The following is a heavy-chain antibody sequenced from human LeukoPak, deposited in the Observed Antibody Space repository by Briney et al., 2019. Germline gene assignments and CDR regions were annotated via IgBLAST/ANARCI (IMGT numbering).Heavy chain of an antibody. Sequence: GGSLRLSCAASGFTFSSYWMHWVRQAPGKGLVWVSRINSDGSSTSYADSVKGRFTISRDNAKNTLYLQMNSLRAEDTAVYYCARARGIAAAGNWFGPWGQGTLVTVSS. CDR2: INSDGSST. J-gene: IGHJ5*02. CDR3: ARARGIAAAGNWFGP. CDR1: GFTFSSYW. V-gene: IGHV3-74*01. D-gene: IGHD6-13*01.